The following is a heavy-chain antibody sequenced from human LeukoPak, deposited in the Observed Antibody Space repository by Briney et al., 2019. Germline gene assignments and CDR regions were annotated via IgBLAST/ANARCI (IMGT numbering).Heavy chain of an antibody. V-gene: IGHV3-21*01. D-gene: IGHD2-21*02. CDR3: ARDGRCGGDCYAS. CDR2: ISSSSSYI. Sequence: PGGSLRLSCAASGFSFSSYTMNWVRQAPGKGLEWVSIISSSSSYIYYADSVKGRFTISRDNAMNALYLQMNSLRVEDTAVYYCARDGRCGGDCYASWGQGTLVTVSS. CDR1: GFSFSSYT. J-gene: IGHJ4*02.